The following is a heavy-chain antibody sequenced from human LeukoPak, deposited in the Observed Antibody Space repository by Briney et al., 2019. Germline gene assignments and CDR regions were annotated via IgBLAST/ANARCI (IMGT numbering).Heavy chain of an antibody. J-gene: IGHJ4*02. Sequence: SGGSLRLSCAASGFTFSSYEMNWVRQAPGKGLEWVSYISSSGTTIYYADSVKGRFTISRDNARNSLYLQMNSLRAEDTAVYYCARAGPNYYDSGYYFDYWGQGTLVTVSS. CDR1: GFTFSSYE. CDR2: ISSSGTTI. V-gene: IGHV3-48*03. CDR3: ARAGPNYYDSGYYFDY. D-gene: IGHD3-22*01.